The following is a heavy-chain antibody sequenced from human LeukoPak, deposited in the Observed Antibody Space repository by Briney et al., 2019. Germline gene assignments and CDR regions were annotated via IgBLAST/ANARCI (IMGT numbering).Heavy chain of an antibody. J-gene: IGHJ4*02. CDR3: ASNTGTVFDY. CDR2: VYYSGST. V-gene: IGHV4-59*01. D-gene: IGHD7-27*01. Sequence: SETLSLTCTVSGDFITAYYWSWIRQPPGKGLEWIGYVYYSGSTEYNPSLRSRITISLEMSKHQFSLNLTSVTAADTAVYYCASNTGTVFDYWGQGALVTVSS. CDR1: GDFITAYY.